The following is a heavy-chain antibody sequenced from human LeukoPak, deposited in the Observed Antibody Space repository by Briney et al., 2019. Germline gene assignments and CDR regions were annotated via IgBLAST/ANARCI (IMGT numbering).Heavy chain of an antibody. V-gene: IGHV3-15*07. CDR2: VKSKTDGGTT. CDR1: GFTFSNAW. J-gene: IGHJ4*02. D-gene: IGHD5-24*01. CDR3: TTDGDGYKHLSYYFDY. Sequence: GGSLRLSCAASGFTFSNAWMNWVRQAPGKGLEWVGRVKSKTDGGTTDYAAPVKDRFTISRDDSKNTLYLQMNSLKTEDTAVYYCTTDGDGYKHLSYYFDYWGQGTLVTVSS.